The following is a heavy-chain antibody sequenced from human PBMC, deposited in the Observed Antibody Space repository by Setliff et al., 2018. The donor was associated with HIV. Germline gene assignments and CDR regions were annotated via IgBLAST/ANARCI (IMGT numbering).Heavy chain of an antibody. Sequence: GSLRLSCAASGFTFSNYAMSWVRQAPGEGLEWVSAILSTGERTFYADSVKGRFTISRDNSKNTLYLQMNRLRADDTAIYYCAKGASLVPRRPHFCYFDYWGQGALVTVSS. J-gene: IGHJ4*02. CDR1: GFTFSNYA. D-gene: IGHD3-16*02. CDR3: AKGASLVPRRPHFCYFDY. V-gene: IGHV3-23*01. CDR2: ILSTGERT.